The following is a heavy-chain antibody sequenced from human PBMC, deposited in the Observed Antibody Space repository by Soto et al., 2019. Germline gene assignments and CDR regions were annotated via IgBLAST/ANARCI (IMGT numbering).Heavy chain of an antibody. CDR3: AKMGIGMFSHKHHFDH. CDR2: ISASGDSS. D-gene: IGHD2-2*03. CDR1: GFTFSSFG. V-gene: IGHV3-23*01. J-gene: IGHJ4*02. Sequence: EVQLLDSGGDLAQPGGSLRLSCTASGFTFSSFGMAWVRQAPGKGLEWVSAISASGDSSYYAGSVKDRFTISRDSPTNTLYLQMHHLRAEDTAVYYCAKMGIGMFSHKHHFDHWGQGTQVTVSS.